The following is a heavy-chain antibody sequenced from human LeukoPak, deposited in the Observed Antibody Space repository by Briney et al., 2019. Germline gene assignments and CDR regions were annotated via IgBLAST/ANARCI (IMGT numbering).Heavy chain of an antibody. CDR2: IYHSGST. CDR1: GGSISSGGYS. V-gene: IGHV4-30-2*01. CDR3: ARERWSSYYDFWSGPNWFDP. Sequence: PSETLSLTCAVSGGSISSGGYSWSWIRQPPGKGLEWIGYIYHSGSTYYNPSLKSRVTISVDRSKNQFSLKLSSVTAADTAVYYCARERWSSYYDFWSGPNWFDPWGQGTLVTVSS. J-gene: IGHJ5*02. D-gene: IGHD3-3*01.